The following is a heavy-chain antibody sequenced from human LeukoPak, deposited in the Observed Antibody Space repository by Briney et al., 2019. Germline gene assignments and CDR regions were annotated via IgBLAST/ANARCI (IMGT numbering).Heavy chain of an antibody. J-gene: IGHJ4*02. D-gene: IGHD3-3*01. CDR2: ISGSGAST. CDR3: AKADDFWSGYFPTTFDY. Sequence: GGSLRLSCLTSGFTLSTNAMSWVRQAPGKGLEWISGISGSGASTYYADSVKGRFTISRDDPRNTLYLQMNSLRGDDTAVYYCAKADDFWSGYFPTTFDYWGQGTLVTVSS. V-gene: IGHV3-23*01. CDR1: GFTLSTNA.